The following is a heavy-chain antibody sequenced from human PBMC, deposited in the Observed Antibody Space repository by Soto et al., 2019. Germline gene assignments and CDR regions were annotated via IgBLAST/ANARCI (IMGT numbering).Heavy chain of an antibody. CDR1: GGSISSSSYY. CDR2: IYYSGST. D-gene: IGHD5-18*01. Sequence: PSESLSLTCTVSGGSISSSSYYWGWIRQPPGKGLEWIGSIYYSGSTYYNPSLKSRVTISVDTSKNQFSLKLSSVTAADTAVYYCARQKLWPPFDYWGQGTLVTVS. J-gene: IGHJ4*02. CDR3: ARQKLWPPFDY. V-gene: IGHV4-39*01.